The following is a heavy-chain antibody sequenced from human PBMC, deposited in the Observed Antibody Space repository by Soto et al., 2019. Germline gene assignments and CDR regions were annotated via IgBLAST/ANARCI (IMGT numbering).Heavy chain of an antibody. D-gene: IGHD6-19*01. CDR1: GFILSNYG. CDR2: IWYDGSNK. V-gene: IGHV3-33*01. CDR3: AREWLVAGSQDF. Sequence: GGSLRLSCAASGFILSNYGIHWVRQAPGKGLEWVALIWYDGSNKYYADSVKGRFIVSRDNANNTVYLQLNSLTADDTAVYYCAREWLVAGSQDFWGPGTLVTVSS. J-gene: IGHJ4*02.